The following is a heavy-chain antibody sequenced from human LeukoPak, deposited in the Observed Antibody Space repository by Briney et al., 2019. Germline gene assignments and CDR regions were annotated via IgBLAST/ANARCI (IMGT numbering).Heavy chain of an antibody. Sequence: GRSLRLSCAASGFTFSSYGMHWVRQAPGKGLEWVAVIWYDGSNKYYADSVKGRFTISRDNSKNTLYLQMNSLRAEDTAVYYCARDLLRYCSGGSCYYYYGMDVWGQGTTVTVSS. CDR3: ARDLLRYCSGGSCYYYYGMDV. J-gene: IGHJ6*02. V-gene: IGHV3-33*01. CDR2: IWYDGSNK. D-gene: IGHD2-15*01. CDR1: GFTFSSYG.